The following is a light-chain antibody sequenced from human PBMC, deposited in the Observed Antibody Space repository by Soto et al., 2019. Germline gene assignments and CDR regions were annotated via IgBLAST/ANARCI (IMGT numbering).Light chain of an antibody. V-gene: IGLV1-44*01. J-gene: IGLJ3*02. Sequence: QSVVTQPPSASGTPGQRVTISCSVSYSNIGSNTVNWYQQLPGTAPKLLIYSDNQRSSGVPDRFSASQSGTSVSLAISGLQSEDEADSYCAVWDDILNGWLFGGGTQLTVL. CDR3: AVWDDILNGWL. CDR2: SDN. CDR1: YSNIGSNT.